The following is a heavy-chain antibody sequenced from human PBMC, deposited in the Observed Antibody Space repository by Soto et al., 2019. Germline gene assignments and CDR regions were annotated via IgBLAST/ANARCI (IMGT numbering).Heavy chain of an antibody. J-gene: IGHJ4*02. D-gene: IGHD3-22*01. CDR3: ARGGTSNGYDYYDY. CDR2: IIPNFGTA. V-gene: IGHV1-69*06. Sequence: QVQLVQSGAEVKKPGSSVKVSCKASGGTFSSYAISWVRQAPGQGLEWMGGIIPNFGTANYAQKFQGRVTNTADKTTNAAYMELSSLRSEDTAVYYCARGGTSNGYDYYDYWCQGTLVTVSS. CDR1: GGTFSSYA.